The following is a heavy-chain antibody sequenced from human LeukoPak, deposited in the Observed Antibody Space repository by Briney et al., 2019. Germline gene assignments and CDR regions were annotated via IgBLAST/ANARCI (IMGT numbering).Heavy chain of an antibody. Sequence: ASVKVTCKASGGAFSSYAISWVRQTPGQGLEWMGRIIPILGIANYAQKFQGRVTITADKSTSTAYIELSGMRSEDTAVYYCARDQSRHYYDILTRYYFCYWGQGTLVTVSS. V-gene: IGHV1-69*04. D-gene: IGHD3-9*01. J-gene: IGHJ4*02. CDR2: IIPILGIA. CDR1: GGAFSSYA. CDR3: ARDQSRHYYDILTRYYFCY.